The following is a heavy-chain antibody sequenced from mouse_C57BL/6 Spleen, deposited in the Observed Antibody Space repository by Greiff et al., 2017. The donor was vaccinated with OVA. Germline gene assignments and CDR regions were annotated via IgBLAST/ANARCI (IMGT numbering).Heavy chain of an antibody. CDR3: ARDADDFSFAY. CDR2: SRNKANDYTT. D-gene: IGHD2-4*01. V-gene: IGHV7-1*01. CDR1: GFTFSDFY. Sequence: EVKLMESGGGLVQSGRSLRLSCATSGFTFSDFYMEWVRQAPGKGLEWIAASRNKANDYTTEYSASVKGRFIVSRDTSQSILYLQMNALRAEDTAIYYCARDADDFSFAYWGQGTLVTVSA. J-gene: IGHJ3*01.